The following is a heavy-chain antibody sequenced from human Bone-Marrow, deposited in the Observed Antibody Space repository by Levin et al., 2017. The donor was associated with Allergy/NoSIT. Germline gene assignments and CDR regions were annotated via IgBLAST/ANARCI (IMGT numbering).Heavy chain of an antibody. CDR3: ARERGLGSDFDY. CDR1: GFTFDDHG. CDR2: INWNGGST. J-gene: IGHJ4*02. V-gene: IGHV3-20*04. D-gene: IGHD3-10*01. Sequence: SCAASGFTFDDHGMSWVRQVPGKGLEWVSAINWNGGSTSYADSVKGRFTMSRDNAKNSLYLQMNSLRAEDTALYYCARERGLGSDFDYWGQGTLVTVSS.